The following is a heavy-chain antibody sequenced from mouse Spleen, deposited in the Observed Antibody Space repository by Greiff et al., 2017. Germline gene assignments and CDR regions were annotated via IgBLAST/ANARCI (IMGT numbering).Heavy chain of an antibody. D-gene: IGHD1-1*01. Sequence: EVQRVESEGGLVQPGSSMKLSCTASGFTFSDYYMAWVRQVPEKGLEWVANINYDGSSTYYLDSLKSRFIISRDNAKNILYLQMSSLTSEDTATYYYARASPHYGSSPHAMDYWGQGTSVTVSS. CDR1: GFTFSDYY. J-gene: IGHJ4*01. V-gene: IGHV5-16*01. CDR3: ARASPHYGSSPHAMDY. CDR2: INYDGSST.